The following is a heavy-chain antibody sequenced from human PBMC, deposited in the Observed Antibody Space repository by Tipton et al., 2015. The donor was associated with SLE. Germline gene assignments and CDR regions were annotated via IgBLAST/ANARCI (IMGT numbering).Heavy chain of an antibody. V-gene: IGHV4-34*01. CDR2: IHRSGST. J-gene: IGHJ6*03. CDR1: GGSFSDYY. D-gene: IGHD4-17*01. Sequence: TLSLTCAVYGGSFSDYYWTWIRQPPGKGLQWIGGIHRSGSTNDNPSLKSRVTISVDTSKNQFSLKLNSVTAADTAVYYCARGLRTVTNYYYYSMDVWGKGTTVTVSS. CDR3: ARGLRTVTNYYYYSMDV.